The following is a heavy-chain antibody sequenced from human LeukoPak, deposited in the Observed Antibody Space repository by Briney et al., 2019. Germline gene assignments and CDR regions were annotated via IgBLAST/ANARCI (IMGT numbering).Heavy chain of an antibody. CDR2: MNPNSGNT. J-gene: IGHJ4*02. D-gene: IGHD3-16*02. V-gene: IGHV1-8*01. CDR1: GYTFTSYD. Sequence: ASVKVSCKASGYTFTSYDINWVRQATAQGLEWMGWMNPNSGNTGYARKFQGRVTMTRDTSISTAYMELSRLRSDDTAVYYCARVPAIYDYVWGSYLIKNYFDYWGQGTLVTVSS. CDR3: ARVPAIYDYVWGSYLIKNYFDY.